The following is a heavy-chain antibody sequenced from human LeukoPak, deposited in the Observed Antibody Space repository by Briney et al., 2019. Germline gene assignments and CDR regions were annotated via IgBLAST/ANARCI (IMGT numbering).Heavy chain of an antibody. CDR3: ARGIVLTGYASFDY. D-gene: IGHD2-8*02. J-gene: IGHJ4*02. V-gene: IGHV4-34*01. Sequence: SETLSLTCAVNGGSFRGYYWTSIRQPPGKGLEWIGEANHKGGTNYSPSLKSRINISVDTSKNQFSLKLNSVTAADTAVYFCARGIVLTGYASFDYWGQGTPVTVSS. CDR2: ANHKGGT. CDR1: GGSFRGYY.